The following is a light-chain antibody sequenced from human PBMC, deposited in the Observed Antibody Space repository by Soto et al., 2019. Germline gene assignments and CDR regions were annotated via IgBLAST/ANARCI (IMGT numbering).Light chain of an antibody. CDR2: GAS. J-gene: IGKJ5*01. Sequence: EIVLTQSPGILSLSPGDRATLSCRASQSVRSTYLAWYQQKPGQAPRLLIHGASSSAPGIPDWCSGGGCGTDFSLIISRLEPDDFAVYYCQYYSSSLSMTFGQGTRLEIK. CDR1: QSVRSTY. V-gene: IGKV3-20*01. CDR3: QYYSSSLSMT.